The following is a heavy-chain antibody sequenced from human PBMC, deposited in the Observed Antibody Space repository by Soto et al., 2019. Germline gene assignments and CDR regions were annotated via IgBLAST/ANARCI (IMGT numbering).Heavy chain of an antibody. Sequence: EVQVVESGGGLVKPGGSLRLSCAASGFTFSTYSMTWVRQAPGKGLEWVSLISSSGSYIFYADSVRGRFTISRDNAKSSLYLQMDSLRAEDTAVYYCARGGYCSGGSCSGCDYWGQGTLVTVSS. CDR1: GFTFSTYS. CDR3: ARGGYCSGGSCSGCDY. CDR2: ISSSGSYI. D-gene: IGHD2-15*01. V-gene: IGHV3-21*01. J-gene: IGHJ4*02.